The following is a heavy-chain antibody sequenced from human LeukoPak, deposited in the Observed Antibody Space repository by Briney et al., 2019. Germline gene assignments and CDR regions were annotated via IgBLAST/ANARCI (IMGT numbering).Heavy chain of an antibody. J-gene: IGHJ4*02. CDR1: GGSISSYY. V-gene: IGHV4-59*01. D-gene: IGHD3-22*01. CDR2: IYYSGST. CDR3: AAGYYYDSSGYYRPPDYYFDY. Sequence: PLETLSLTCTVSGGSISSYYWSWIRQPPGKGLEWIGYIYYSGSTNYNPSLKSRVTISVDTSKNQFSLKLSSVTAADTAVYYCAAGYYYDSSGYYRPPDYYFDYWGQGTLVTVSS.